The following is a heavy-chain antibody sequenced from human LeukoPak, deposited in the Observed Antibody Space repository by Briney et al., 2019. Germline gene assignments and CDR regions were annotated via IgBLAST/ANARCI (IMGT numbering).Heavy chain of an antibody. CDR1: GYSISSGYY. V-gene: IGHV4-38-2*02. J-gene: IGHJ3*02. CDR2: IYHSGST. D-gene: IGHD3-22*01. CDR3: ARSIGYWAFDI. Sequence: SETLSLTRTVSGYSISSGYYWGWIRQPPGKGLEWIGSIYHSGSTYYNPSLKSRVTISVDTSKNQFSLKLSSVTAADTAVYYCARSIGYWAFDIWGQGTMVTVSS.